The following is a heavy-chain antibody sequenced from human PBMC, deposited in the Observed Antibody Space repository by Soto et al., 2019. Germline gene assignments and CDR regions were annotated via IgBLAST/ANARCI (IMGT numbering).Heavy chain of an antibody. V-gene: IGHV1-3*01. CDR3: ARKDYYGAGIYYFDH. CDR1: GYTFTAYP. CDR2: INVANGDT. J-gene: IGHJ4*02. Sequence: QVQLVQSGAEVKKPGASVKVSCKASGYTFTAYPMHWVRQAPGQRLEWMGWINVANGDTGYSQKFQGSVTVTRDTSASKVYMEVSSLTSEDTAVYYCARKDYYGAGIYYFDHWGQGTLVTVSS. D-gene: IGHD3-10*01.